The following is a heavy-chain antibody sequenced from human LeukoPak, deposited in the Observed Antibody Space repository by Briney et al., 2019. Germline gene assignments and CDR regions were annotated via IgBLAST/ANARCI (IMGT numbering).Heavy chain of an antibody. CDR2: IIPSFGTT. Sequence: GASVKVSCKASGGTFSSFAINWLRQAPGQGLEWVGGIIPSFGTTNHAQRFRDRVTITTDDSADTAYMEMRSLTSQDTATYYCARGLCTGSTCYHYWYFDLWGRGTLVTVSA. CDR1: GGTFSSFA. J-gene: IGHJ2*01. CDR3: ARGLCTGSTCYHYWYFDL. V-gene: IGHV1-69*05. D-gene: IGHD1-14*01.